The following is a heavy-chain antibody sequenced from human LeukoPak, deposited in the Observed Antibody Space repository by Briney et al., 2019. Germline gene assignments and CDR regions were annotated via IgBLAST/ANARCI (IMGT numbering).Heavy chain of an antibody. CDR3: ARHGIVGASRTAYFYYYMDV. Sequence: GGSLRLSCAASGFTFSSYGMHWVRQAPGKGLEWVAFIRYDGSNKYYADSVKGRFTISRDNSKNTVYLQMNSLRAEDTAVYYCARHGIVGASRTAYFYYYMDVWGKGTTVTVSS. CDR2: IRYDGSNK. D-gene: IGHD1-26*01. CDR1: GFTFSSYG. J-gene: IGHJ6*03. V-gene: IGHV3-30*02.